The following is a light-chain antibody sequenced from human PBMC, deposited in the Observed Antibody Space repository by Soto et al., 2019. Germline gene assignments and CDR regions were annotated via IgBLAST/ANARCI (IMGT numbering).Light chain of an antibody. Sequence: EIVLTQSPATLSLSPGERATLSCRASQNINSYLAWYQQKPGQAPRLLIYATSNRATSIPARFSGSGSGTDFTLSISSLEPEDFAVYYCQQRSSWPFTFGPGTKVDIK. J-gene: IGKJ3*01. CDR2: ATS. V-gene: IGKV3-11*01. CDR1: QNINSY. CDR3: QQRSSWPFT.